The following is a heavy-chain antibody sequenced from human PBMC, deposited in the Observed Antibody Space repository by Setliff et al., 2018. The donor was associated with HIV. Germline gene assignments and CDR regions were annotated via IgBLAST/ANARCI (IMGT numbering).Heavy chain of an antibody. D-gene: IGHD7-27*01. J-gene: IGHJ3*02. V-gene: IGHV3-15*01. Sequence: PGGSLRLSCAASGFTFTYASMTWVRQAPGKGLEWLGHSKSKIQGGTTDYAAPVKGRFIISRDDSQNTLYLQMNSLKTEDTAVYYCATPKPGDGITFDIWGQGTMVT. CDR2: SKSKIQGGTT. CDR1: GFTFTYAS. CDR3: ATPKPGDGITFDI.